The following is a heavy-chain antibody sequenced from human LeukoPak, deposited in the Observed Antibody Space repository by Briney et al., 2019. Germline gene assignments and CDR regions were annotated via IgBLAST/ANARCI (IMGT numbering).Heavy chain of an antibody. D-gene: IGHD2-15*01. CDR3: ARDLGPRYCSGGSCPGEIDY. CDR1: GYTFTSYD. Sequence: ASVKVSCKASGYTFTSYDISWVRQAPGQGPGWMGWISAYNGNTNYAQKLQGRVTMTTDTSTSTAYMELRSLRSDDTAVYYCARDLGPRYCSGGSCPGEIDYWGQGTLVTVSS. J-gene: IGHJ4*02. V-gene: IGHV1-18*01. CDR2: ISAYNGNT.